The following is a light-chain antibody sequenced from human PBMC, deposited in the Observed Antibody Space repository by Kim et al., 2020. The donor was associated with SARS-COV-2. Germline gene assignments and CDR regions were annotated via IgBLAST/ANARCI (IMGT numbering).Light chain of an antibody. CDR3: QQYNEWPPIT. CDR2: GAS. V-gene: IGKV3-15*01. J-gene: IGKJ5*01. CDR1: QSVDSN. Sequence: EIVMTQSPATLSVSPGERATLSCAASQSVDSNLAWYQQKPGQAPTLLIYGASSRATGVPARFSGSGSGTEFTLTISSLQSEDFALYYCQQYNEWPPITFGQGTRLEIK.